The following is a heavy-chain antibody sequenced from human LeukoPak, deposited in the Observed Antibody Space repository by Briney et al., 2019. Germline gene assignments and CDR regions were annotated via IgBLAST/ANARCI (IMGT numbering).Heavy chain of an antibody. D-gene: IGHD4-17*01. CDR1: GYTFTGYY. CDR2: INPSGGST. V-gene: IGHV1-46*01. Sequence: ASVKVSCKASGYTFTGYYMHWVRQAPGQGLEWMGIINPSGGSTSYAQKFQGRVTMTRDMSTSTVYMELSSLRSEDTAVYYCARDGYATVYAFDIWGQGTMVTVSS. J-gene: IGHJ3*02. CDR3: ARDGYATVYAFDI.